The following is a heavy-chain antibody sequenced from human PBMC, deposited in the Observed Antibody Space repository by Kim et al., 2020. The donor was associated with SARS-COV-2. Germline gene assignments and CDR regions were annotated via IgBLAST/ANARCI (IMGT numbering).Heavy chain of an antibody. J-gene: IGHJ4*02. CDR2: IFYSGST. V-gene: IGHV4-59*13. CDR1: GGSISGYY. D-gene: IGHD5-12*01. CDR3: ARTPLEKWLQFFDY. Sequence: SETLSLTCTVSGGSISGYYWSWIRQPPGKELEWIGYIFYSGSTSYNPSLKSRVTISVDRSKNQFSLRLSSVTAADTAGYYCARTPLEKWLQFFDYWGPGTRVTV.